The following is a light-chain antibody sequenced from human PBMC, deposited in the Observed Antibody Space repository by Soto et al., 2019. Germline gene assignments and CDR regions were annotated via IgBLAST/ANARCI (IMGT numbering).Light chain of an antibody. Sequence: DIVRTQSPLSLTVTPGEPASISCTSSESLLHRNGNTLLDWYLQKPGQSPQLLIYLVSRRASGVPDRFSGGGSGTDFTLKISRVEAEDVGVYYCMQGTHWPITFGQGTRLEIK. J-gene: IGKJ5*01. V-gene: IGKV2-28*01. CDR2: LVS. CDR3: MQGTHWPIT. CDR1: ESLLHRNGNTL.